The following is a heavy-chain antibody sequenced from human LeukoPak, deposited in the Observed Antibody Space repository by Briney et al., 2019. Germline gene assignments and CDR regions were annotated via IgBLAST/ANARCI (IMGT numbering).Heavy chain of an antibody. CDR2: ISSSSSYI. V-gene: IGHV3-21*01. CDR3: AWESRDGYNVNFDY. D-gene: IGHD5-24*01. J-gene: IGHJ4*02. CDR1: GFTFSDYT. Sequence: GGSLRLSCAASGFTFSDYTMNWVRQAPGKGLEWVSSISSSSSYIYYADSVKGRFTISRDNSKNTLYLQMNSLRAEDTAVYYCAWESRDGYNVNFDYWGQGTLVTVSS.